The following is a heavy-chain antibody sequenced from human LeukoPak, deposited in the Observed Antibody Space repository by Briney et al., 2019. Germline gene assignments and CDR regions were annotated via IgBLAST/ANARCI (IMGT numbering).Heavy chain of an antibody. D-gene: IGHD6-19*01. CDR3: AKDAVAGFYYFDY. CDR1: GFTFSSYG. CDR2: ISYDGSNK. J-gene: IGHJ4*02. Sequence: GRSLRLSCAASGFTFSSYGMHWVRQAPGKGLEWVAVISYDGSNKYYADSVKGRLTISRDNSKNTLYLQMNSLRAEDTAVYYCAKDAVAGFYYFDYWGQGTLVTVSS. V-gene: IGHV3-30*18.